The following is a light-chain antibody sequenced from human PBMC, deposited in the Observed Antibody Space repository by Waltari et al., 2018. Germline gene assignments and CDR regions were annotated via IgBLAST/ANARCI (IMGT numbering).Light chain of an antibody. CDR3: QQANSNPRT. CDR1: QGVSNF. CDR2: YAN. Sequence: DIQMSQSPSSLSASIGDRVTLTCRASQGVSNFLNWYQQIPGKAPTLLISYANILATGVPSRFSGGGSGTDFTLTITSLQPEDFATYYCQQANSNPRTFGQGTRVEIK. J-gene: IGKJ1*01. V-gene: IGKV1-39*01.